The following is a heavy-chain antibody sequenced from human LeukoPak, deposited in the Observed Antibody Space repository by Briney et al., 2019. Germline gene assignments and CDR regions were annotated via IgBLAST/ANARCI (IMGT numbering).Heavy chain of an antibody. D-gene: IGHD4-17*01. J-gene: IGHJ5*02. CDR2: IYYSGST. CDR1: GGSISSSSYY. CDR3: ARVIGSTVTTSGWFDP. V-gene: IGHV4-39*07. Sequence: SSETLSLTCTVSGGSISSSSYYWGWIRQPPGKGLEWIGSIYYSGSTYYNPSLKSRVTISVDTSKNQFSLKLSSVTAADTAVYYCARVIGSTVTTSGWFDPWGQGTLVTVST.